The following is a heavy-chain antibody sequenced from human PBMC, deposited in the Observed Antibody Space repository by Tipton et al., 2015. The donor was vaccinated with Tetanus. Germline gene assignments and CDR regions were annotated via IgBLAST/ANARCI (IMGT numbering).Heavy chain of an antibody. CDR3: ARHAGYSGYQLSDY. CDR2: IYYSGNT. V-gene: IGHV4-39*01. J-gene: IGHJ4*02. Sequence: TLSLTCTVSGGSISNTDYYWGWIRQPPGKGLEWIGSIYYSGNTYYTPSLKSRVTISVDTSKNQFSLKLSSVTAADTAVYYCARHAGYSGYQLSDYWGQGTLVTVSS. D-gene: IGHD5-12*01. CDR1: GGSISNTDYY.